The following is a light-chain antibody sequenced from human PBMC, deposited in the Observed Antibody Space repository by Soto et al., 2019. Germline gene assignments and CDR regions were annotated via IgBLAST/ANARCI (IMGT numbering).Light chain of an antibody. CDR2: YDD. V-gene: IGLV1-36*01. CDR3: AAWYDSLNGPV. J-gene: IGLJ3*02. Sequence: QSVLTQPPSVSEAPRQRVTISCSGSSSNIGNNAVNWYQQLPGKAPKLLIYYDDLLPSGGSDRFSASKSGASASLAISGLQSEDEADYYCAAWYDSLNGPVFGGGTKLTVL. CDR1: SSNIGNNA.